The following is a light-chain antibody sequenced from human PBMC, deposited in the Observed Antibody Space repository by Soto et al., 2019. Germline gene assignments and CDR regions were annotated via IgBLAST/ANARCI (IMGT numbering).Light chain of an antibody. V-gene: IGLV2-14*01. Sequence: QSVLTQPASVSGSPGQSITISCTGTSGDVGAYDFVSWHQQHPGKAPKLRIYDVSNRPSGVSNRFSGSKSGNTASLTISGLQAEDEADYYCNSYSSSKTHVFGTGTKVTVL. CDR2: DVS. CDR3: NSYSSSKTHV. J-gene: IGLJ1*01. CDR1: SGDVGAYDF.